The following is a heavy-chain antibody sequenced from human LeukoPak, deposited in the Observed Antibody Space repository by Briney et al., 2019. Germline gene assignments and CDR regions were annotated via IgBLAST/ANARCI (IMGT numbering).Heavy chain of an antibody. CDR2: IWYDGSNK. CDR1: GFTFSSYG. Sequence: GGSLRLSCAASGFTFSSYGMHWVRQAPGKGLEWVAVIWYDGSNKYYADSVKGRFTISRDNSKNTLYLQMNSLRAEDTAVCYCARTAGYNYWFDYWGQGTLVTVSS. V-gene: IGHV3-33*01. CDR3: ARTAGYNYWFDY. J-gene: IGHJ5*01. D-gene: IGHD5-24*01.